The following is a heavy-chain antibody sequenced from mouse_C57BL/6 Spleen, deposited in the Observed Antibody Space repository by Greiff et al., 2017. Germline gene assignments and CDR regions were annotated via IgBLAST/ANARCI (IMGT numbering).Heavy chain of an antibody. Sequence: DVQLVESGGDLVKPGGSLKLSCAASGFTFSSYGMSWVRQTPDKRLEWVATISSGGSYTYYPDSVKGRFTISRDNAKNTLYLQMSSLKSEDTAMYYCARQGALITTVVYAMGYWGQGTSVTVSS. CDR1: GFTFSSYG. CDR2: ISSGGSYT. V-gene: IGHV5-6*01. J-gene: IGHJ4*01. D-gene: IGHD1-1*01. CDR3: ARQGALITTVVYAMGY.